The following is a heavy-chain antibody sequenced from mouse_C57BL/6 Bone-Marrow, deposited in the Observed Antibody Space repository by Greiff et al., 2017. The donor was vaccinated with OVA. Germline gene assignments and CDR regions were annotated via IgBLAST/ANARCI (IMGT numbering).Heavy chain of an antibody. J-gene: IGHJ2*01. D-gene: IGHD1-1*01. Sequence: EVQGVESGEGLVKPGGSLKLSCAASGFTFSSYAMSWVRQTPEKRLEWVAYISSGGDYIYYADTVKGRFTISRDNARNTLYLQMSSLKSEDTAMYYCTRDYYGSLYFDYWGQGTTLTVSS. CDR3: TRDYYGSLYFDY. V-gene: IGHV5-9-1*02. CDR2: ISSGGDYI. CDR1: GFTFSSYA.